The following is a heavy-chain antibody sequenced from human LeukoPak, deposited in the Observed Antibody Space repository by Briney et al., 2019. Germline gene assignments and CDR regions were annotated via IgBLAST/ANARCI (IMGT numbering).Heavy chain of an antibody. CDR2: IRSKANSYAT. V-gene: IGHV3-73*01. CDR3: TRPGIEVAGSDY. CDR1: GFTFSGSA. J-gene: IGHJ4*02. Sequence: GGSLRLSCAASGFTFSGSAMHWVRQASGKGLEWVGRIRSKANSYATAYAASVKGRFTISRDDSKNTAYLQMNSLKTEDTAVYYCTRPGIEVAGSDYWGQGTLVAVSS. D-gene: IGHD6-19*01.